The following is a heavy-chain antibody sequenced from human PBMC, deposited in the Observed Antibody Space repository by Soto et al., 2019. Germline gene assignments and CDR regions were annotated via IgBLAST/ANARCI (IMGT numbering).Heavy chain of an antibody. J-gene: IGHJ4*02. Sequence: QVQLVQSGAEVKKPGASVKFSCKASGYTFTSYDINWVRQATGQGLEWMGWMNPNSGNTGYAQKFQGRVTMTRNTSISTAYMELSSLRSEDTAVYYCARFRVGYFDWFRHFDYWGQGTLVTVSS. CDR1: GYTFTSYD. CDR3: ARFRVGYFDWFRHFDY. CDR2: MNPNSGNT. D-gene: IGHD3-9*01. V-gene: IGHV1-8*01.